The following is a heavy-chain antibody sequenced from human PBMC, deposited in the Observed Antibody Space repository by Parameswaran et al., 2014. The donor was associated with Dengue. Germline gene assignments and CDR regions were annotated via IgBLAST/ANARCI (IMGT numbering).Heavy chain of an antibody. J-gene: IGHJ5*02. CDR3: ARVLGLCSSTSCYVIGGNNWFDP. V-gene: IGHV1-18*01. D-gene: IGHD2-2*01. Sequence: SWVRQAPGQGLEWMGWISAYNGNTNYAQKLQGRVTMTTDTSTSTAYMELRSLRSDDTAVYYCARVLGLCSSTSCYVIGGNNWFDPWGQGTLVTVSS. CDR2: ISAYNGNT.